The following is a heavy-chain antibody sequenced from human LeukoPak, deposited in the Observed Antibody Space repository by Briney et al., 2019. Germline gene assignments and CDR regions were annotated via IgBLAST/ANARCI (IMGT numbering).Heavy chain of an antibody. D-gene: IGHD3-3*01. Sequence: GASVKVSCKASGYTFTSYDINWVRQATGQGLEWMGWMNPNSGNTGYAQKFQGRVTMTRNTSISTAYMELSSLRSEDTAVYYCARQGRSYDFWSGYYTRDYYYYYMDVWGKGTTVTVSS. J-gene: IGHJ6*03. CDR3: ARQGRSYDFWSGYYTRDYYYYYMDV. CDR1: GYTFTSYD. CDR2: MNPNSGNT. V-gene: IGHV1-8*01.